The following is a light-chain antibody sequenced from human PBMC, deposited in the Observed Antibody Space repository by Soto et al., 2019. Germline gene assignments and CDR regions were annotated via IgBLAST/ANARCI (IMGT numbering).Light chain of an antibody. Sequence: QPVLTQPPSASGTPGQRVTISCSGSSSNIGSNTVNWYQQLPGTAPKLLIYGNNQRPSGVPDRFSGSKSGTSASLAISGLQSEDEADYYCAAWDDSLHGVVFGGGTKVTVL. J-gene: IGLJ2*01. CDR2: GNN. CDR1: SSNIGSNT. CDR3: AAWDDSLHGVV. V-gene: IGLV1-44*01.